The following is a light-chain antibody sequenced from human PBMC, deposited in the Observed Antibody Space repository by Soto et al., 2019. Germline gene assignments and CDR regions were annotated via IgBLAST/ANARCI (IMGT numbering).Light chain of an antibody. CDR3: SSYTPSSTLDV. Sequence: QSALTQPASVSGSPGQSITISCTGASSDVGGYNYVSWYQQHPDKAPKLMIYEISNRPSGVSNRFSGSKSGNTASLTISGLQAEDEADYYCSSYTPSSTLDVFATGTKVTVL. J-gene: IGLJ1*01. CDR1: SSDVGGYNY. V-gene: IGLV2-14*01. CDR2: EIS.